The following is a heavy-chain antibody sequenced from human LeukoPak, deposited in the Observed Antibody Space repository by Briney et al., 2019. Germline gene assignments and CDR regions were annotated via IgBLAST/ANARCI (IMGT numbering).Heavy chain of an antibody. Sequence: GGSLRLSCAASGFTFSSYGMPWVRQAPGKGLEWVAVICYGGSNKYYADSVKGRFTISRDNSKNTLYLQMNSLRAEDTDVYYCARERQGASLDYWGQGTLVTVSS. V-gene: IGHV3-33*01. J-gene: IGHJ4*02. CDR3: ARERQGASLDY. CDR2: ICYGGSNK. CDR1: GFTFSSYG.